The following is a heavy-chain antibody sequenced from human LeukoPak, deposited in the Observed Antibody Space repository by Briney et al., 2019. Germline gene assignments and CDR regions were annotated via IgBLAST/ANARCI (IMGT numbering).Heavy chain of an antibody. V-gene: IGHV3-23*01. D-gene: IGHD6-13*01. CDR3: AKDPTRGIATPGN. Sequence: QTGGSLRLSCAASGFTFSSYAMSWVRQAPGKGLEWVSAISSSGGSTYYADSVKGRFTISRDNSKNTLYLQMNSLRAEDTAVYYCAKDPTRGIATPGNWGQGTLVTVSS. CDR2: ISSSGGST. J-gene: IGHJ4*02. CDR1: GFTFSSYA.